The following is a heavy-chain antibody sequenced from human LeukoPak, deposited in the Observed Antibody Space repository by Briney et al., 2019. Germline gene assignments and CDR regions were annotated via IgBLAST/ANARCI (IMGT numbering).Heavy chain of an antibody. J-gene: IGHJ4*02. CDR3: TTVLSSYYYGSGSLPKDY. D-gene: IGHD3-10*01. Sequence: GESLKLSCAASGFTFSNAWMSWVRPATGKGLEWVGRIKSKTDGGTTDYAAPVKGRFTISRDDSKNTLYLQINSLKTEDTAVYYCTTVLSSYYYGSGSLPKDYWGQGTLVTVSS. V-gene: IGHV3-15*01. CDR2: IKSKTDGGTT. CDR1: GFTFSNAW.